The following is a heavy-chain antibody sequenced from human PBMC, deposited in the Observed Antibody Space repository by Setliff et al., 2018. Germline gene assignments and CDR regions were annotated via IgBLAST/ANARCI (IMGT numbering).Heavy chain of an antibody. J-gene: IGHJ5*02. CDR1: GGSISSSSYY. Sequence: SETLSLTCTVSGGSISSSSYYWGWIRQPPGKGLEWIGSIYYSGSTYYNLSLKSRVTISVDTSKNQFSLKLTSVTAADTAVYYCARSGDYGSGRLSPWGQGTLGTVSS. D-gene: IGHD3-10*01. CDR3: ARSGDYGSGRLSP. CDR2: IYYSGST. V-gene: IGHV4-39*01.